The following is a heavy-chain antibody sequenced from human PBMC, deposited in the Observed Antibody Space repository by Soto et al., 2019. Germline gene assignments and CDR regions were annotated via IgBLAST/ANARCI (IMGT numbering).Heavy chain of an antibody. CDR2: INAYNGNT. V-gene: IGHV1-18*01. Sequence: ASVKVSCKAFGYRFTSYGIGWARQAPGQGLEWMGWINAYNGNTNYAQNFQGRVTLTTDTSTSTAYMELRSLRSNDTAEYYCAFVDVSLTASPPALLGRGTTVTVSS. J-gene: IGHJ6*02. CDR1: GYRFTSYG. CDR3: AFVDVSLTASPPAL. D-gene: IGHD2-2*01.